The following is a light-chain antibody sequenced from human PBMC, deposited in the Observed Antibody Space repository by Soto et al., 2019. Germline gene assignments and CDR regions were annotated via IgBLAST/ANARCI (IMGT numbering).Light chain of an antibody. CDR1: QSISNH. V-gene: IGKV1-39*01. Sequence: DIQMTQSPSSLSASVEDRVIITCRASQSISNHLNWYQQKPGKAPKLLIFAASSLQSGVPSRFSGSRSGPDFTLTISSLQPDDFATYYCQQYYGYPWTFAQGTKVDI. J-gene: IGKJ1*01. CDR2: AAS. CDR3: QQYYGYPWT.